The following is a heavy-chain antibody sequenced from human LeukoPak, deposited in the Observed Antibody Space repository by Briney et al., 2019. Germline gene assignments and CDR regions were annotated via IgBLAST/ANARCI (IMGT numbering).Heavy chain of an antibody. D-gene: IGHD3-22*01. V-gene: IGHV1-8*01. CDR3: ARSYYDSSGYFYYYYYMDV. J-gene: IGHJ6*03. CDR2: MNPNSGNT. CDR1: GYTFTSYD. Sequence: GASVKVSCKASGYTFTSYDINWVRQATGQGLEWMGWMNPNSGNTGYAQKFQGRVTMTRNTSISTAYMELSSLRSEDTAVYYCARSYYDSSGYFYYYYYMDVWGKGATVTVSS.